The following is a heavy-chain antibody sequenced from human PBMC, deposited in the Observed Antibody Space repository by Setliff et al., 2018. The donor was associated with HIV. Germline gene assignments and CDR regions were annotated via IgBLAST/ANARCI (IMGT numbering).Heavy chain of an antibody. CDR3: TRPQYIYESGGYYHFDF. D-gene: IGHD3-22*01. V-gene: IGHV3-73*01. J-gene: IGHJ4*02. Sequence: PGGSLRLSCGASGFTFSGSPIHWVRQASGKGLEWLGRIKDRTDNYATAYAASVKGRFTIFRDDSANTAYLQINSLEIEDTAVYYCTRPQYIYESGGYYHFDFWGQGTLVTVSS. CDR2: IKDRTDNYAT. CDR1: GFTFSGSP.